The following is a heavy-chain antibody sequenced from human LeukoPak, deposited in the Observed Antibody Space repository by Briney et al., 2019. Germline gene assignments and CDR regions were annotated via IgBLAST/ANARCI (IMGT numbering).Heavy chain of an antibody. Sequence: GGSVRLSCAASGFTVSSNYMSWVRQAPGKGLEWVSAINSGGDATAYADSVRGRFTISRDNSKNTLSLQLNSLRADDTAIYYCAKSDCGTIGCKLLDYWGQGTLVTVSS. CDR1: GFTVSSNY. CDR2: INSGGDAT. J-gene: IGHJ4*02. V-gene: IGHV3-53*01. D-gene: IGHD2-21*01. CDR3: AKSDCGTIGCKLLDY.